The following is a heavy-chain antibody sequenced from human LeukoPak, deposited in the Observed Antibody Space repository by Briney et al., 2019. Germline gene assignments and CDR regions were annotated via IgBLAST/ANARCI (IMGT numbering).Heavy chain of an antibody. J-gene: IGHJ4*02. CDR2: IYYSGST. CDR3: ARDLELERNRWNYFES. V-gene: IGHV4-59*01. D-gene: IGHD1-1*01. CDR1: GDSISSFW. Sequence: SETLSLTCTVSGDSISSFWWSWIRQPPGKGLEWIGCIYYSGSTKYNPSLKSRVAISVDTSKNQFSLKLTSVTAADTAVYYCARDLELERNRWNYFESWGQGTLVTVSS.